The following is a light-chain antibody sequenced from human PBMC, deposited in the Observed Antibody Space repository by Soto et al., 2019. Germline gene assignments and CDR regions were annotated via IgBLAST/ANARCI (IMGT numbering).Light chain of an antibody. Sequence: QSALTQPPSVSGSPGQSVTISCTGTNSDVGSYNSVSWYQRPPGTAPKLIIYEVSNRPSGVPDRFSGSKSGNTASLTISGRQAEDEADYYCSSYISSSSSVVFGGGTKLTVL. J-gene: IGLJ2*01. CDR3: SSYISSSSSVV. CDR2: EVS. CDR1: NSDVGSYNS. V-gene: IGLV2-18*02.